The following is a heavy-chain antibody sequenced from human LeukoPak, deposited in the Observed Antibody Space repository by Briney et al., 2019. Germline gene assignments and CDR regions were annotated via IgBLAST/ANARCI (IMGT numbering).Heavy chain of an antibody. J-gene: IGHJ6*03. CDR2: IYSSGTT. Sequence: PSETLSLTCNVSGGSISGYYWSWIRQPAGKGLEWIGRIYSSGTTNYNPSLKSRLTMSVDTSKNQFSLELSSVTAADTAVYYCARGSSSSAELDAYYYYYMDVWGKGTTVTVSS. CDR1: GGSISGYY. V-gene: IGHV4-4*07. D-gene: IGHD6-6*01. CDR3: ARGSSSSAELDAYYYYYMDV.